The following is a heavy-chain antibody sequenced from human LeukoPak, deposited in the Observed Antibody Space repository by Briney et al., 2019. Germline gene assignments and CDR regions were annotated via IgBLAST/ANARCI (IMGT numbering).Heavy chain of an antibody. Sequence: PSETLFLTCTVSGGSISSGGYYWSWIRQHPGKGLEWIGYIYYSGSTYYNPSLKSRVTISVDTSKNQFSLKLSSVTAADTAVYYCARGHYYDSSGSYAFDIWGQGTMVTVSS. CDR3: ARGHYYDSSGSYAFDI. CDR1: GGSISSGGYY. V-gene: IGHV4-31*03. J-gene: IGHJ3*02. D-gene: IGHD3-22*01. CDR2: IYYSGST.